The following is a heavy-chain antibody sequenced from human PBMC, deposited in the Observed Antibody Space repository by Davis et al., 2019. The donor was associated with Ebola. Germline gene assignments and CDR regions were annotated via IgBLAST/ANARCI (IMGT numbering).Heavy chain of an antibody. Sequence: GESLKISCAASGFAFSSYVMHWVRQAPGKGLEWVSALSGGSGTTHYADSVKGRFTISRDNSKNMLYLQMNSLRPEDTAVYYCAKPSSFSSGYFDAFDKWGHGTLVTVSS. D-gene: IGHD3-22*01. J-gene: IGHJ3*02. V-gene: IGHV3-23*01. CDR1: GFAFSSYV. CDR3: AKPSSFSSGYFDAFDK. CDR2: LSGGSGTT.